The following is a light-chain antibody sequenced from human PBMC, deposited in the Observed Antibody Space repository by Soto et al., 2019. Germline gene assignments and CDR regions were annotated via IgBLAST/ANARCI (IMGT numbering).Light chain of an antibody. Sequence: EIVMTQSPATLSVSPGERATLSCRPSQSVADKLAWYQQKPGQAPRLLIYGASTRATGIPARFSGSGSRTEFTLTISSLQTEDFAIYYCQQYNNWPLTLGGGTKVEIK. CDR1: QSVADK. CDR3: QQYNNWPLT. CDR2: GAS. J-gene: IGKJ4*01. V-gene: IGKV3-15*01.